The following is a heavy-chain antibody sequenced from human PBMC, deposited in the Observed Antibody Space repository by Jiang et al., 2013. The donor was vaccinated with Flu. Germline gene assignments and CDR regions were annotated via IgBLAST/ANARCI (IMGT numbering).Heavy chain of an antibody. Sequence: SCAASGFTFSSYWMSWVRQAPGKGLEWVANIKQDGSEKYYVDSVKGRFTISRDNAKNSLYLQMNSLRAEDTAVYYCARDRSIAARPGYYWGQGTLVTVSS. J-gene: IGHJ4*02. D-gene: IGHD6-6*01. CDR1: GFTFSSYW. V-gene: IGHV3-7*05. CDR2: IKQDGSEK. CDR3: ARDRSIAARPGYY.